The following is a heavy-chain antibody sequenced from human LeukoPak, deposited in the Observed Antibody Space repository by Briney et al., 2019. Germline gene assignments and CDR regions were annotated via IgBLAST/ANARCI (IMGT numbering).Heavy chain of an antibody. CDR3: ARGWPDELAYCGGDCSPYGMDV. V-gene: IGHV1-2*02. D-gene: IGHD2-21*02. CDR2: INPNSGGT. CDR1: GYTFTGYY. J-gene: IGHJ6*02. Sequence: ASVKVSCKASGYTFTGYYMHWVRQAPGQGLEWMGWINPNSGGTNYAQKFQGRVTMTRDTSISTAYMELSSLRSEDTAVYYCARGWPDELAYCGGDCSPYGMDVWGQGTTVTVSS.